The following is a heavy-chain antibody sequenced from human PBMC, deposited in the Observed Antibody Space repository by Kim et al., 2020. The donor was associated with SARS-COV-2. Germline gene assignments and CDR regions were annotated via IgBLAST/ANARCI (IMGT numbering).Heavy chain of an antibody. V-gene: IGHV3-66*01. CDR2: IYSGGST. D-gene: IGHD7-27*01. J-gene: IGHJ4*02. Sequence: GGSLRLSCAASGFTVSSNYMSWVRQAPGKGLEWVSLIYSGGSTYYADSVKGSFTISRDNSKNTLYLQMNSLIAEDTAVYYCARDLRDWGWGQGTLVTVSS. CDR3: ARDLRDWG. CDR1: GFTVSSNY.